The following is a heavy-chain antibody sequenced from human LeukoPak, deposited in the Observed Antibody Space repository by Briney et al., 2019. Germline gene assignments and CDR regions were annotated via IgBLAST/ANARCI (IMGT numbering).Heavy chain of an antibody. Sequence: SETLSLTCTVSGGSISSYYWSWIRQPPGKGLEWIGYIYHSGSTTYNPSLKSRVTISLDTSKNQISLNLSSVTAADTAVYYCARHELAWYGPDYWGQGTLVTVSS. CDR2: IYHSGST. CDR1: GGSISSYY. CDR3: ARHELAWYGPDY. V-gene: IGHV4-59*08. D-gene: IGHD3/OR15-3a*01. J-gene: IGHJ4*02.